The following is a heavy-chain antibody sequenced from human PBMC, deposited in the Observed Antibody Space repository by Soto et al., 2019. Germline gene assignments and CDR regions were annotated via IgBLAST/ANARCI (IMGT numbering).Heavy chain of an antibody. CDR1: GFTFSNHW. CDR3: AIQRIAVAGTARQNWFDP. CDR2: IKQDGSEK. Sequence: SGGSLRLSCAASGFTFSNHWMSWVRQAPGKGLEWVANIKQDGSEKYYVDSVKGRFTISRDNAKNSLYLQMNSLRAEDTAVYYCAIQRIAVAGTARQNWFDPWGQGTLVTVSS. V-gene: IGHV3-7*01. J-gene: IGHJ5*02. D-gene: IGHD6-19*01.